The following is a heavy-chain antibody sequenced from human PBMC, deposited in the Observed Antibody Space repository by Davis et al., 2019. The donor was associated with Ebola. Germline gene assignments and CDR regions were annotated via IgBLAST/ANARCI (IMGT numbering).Heavy chain of an antibody. CDR3: AGSSLTSISDSGLGYNYVAP. D-gene: IGHD5-24*01. Sequence: MLSETLSLTCTVSGGSVRNYYWSWIRQPPGKGLQWIGNIYYSGRTYYNPSLKSRVTISVDSSKNQFPLRLTSLTAADTAVYYCAGSSLTSISDSGLGYNYVAPWGQGTLVTVSS. CDR2: IYYSGRT. V-gene: IGHV4-59*04. J-gene: IGHJ5*02. CDR1: GGSVRNYY.